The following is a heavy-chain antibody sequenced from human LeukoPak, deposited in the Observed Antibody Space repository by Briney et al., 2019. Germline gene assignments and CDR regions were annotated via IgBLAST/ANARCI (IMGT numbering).Heavy chain of an antibody. CDR2: IYYSGST. Sequence: SETLSLTCTVSGGSISSYYWSWIRQPPGKGLEWIGYIYYSGSTNYNPSLKSRVTISVDTSKNQFSLKLSSVTAAETAVYYCASSSIAARPHYYYGMDVWGQGTTVTVSS. J-gene: IGHJ6*02. V-gene: IGHV4-59*08. CDR3: ASSSIAARPHYYYGMDV. D-gene: IGHD6-6*01. CDR1: GGSISSYY.